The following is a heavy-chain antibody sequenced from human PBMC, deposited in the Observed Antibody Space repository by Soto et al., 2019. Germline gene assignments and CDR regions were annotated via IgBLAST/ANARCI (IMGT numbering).Heavy chain of an antibody. CDR2: IFWDDDK. Sequence: QITLKESGPTLVKPTQTLTLTCTFSGCSLSTPGVGVDWVRQPPGKALEWLALIFWDDDKRYSPSLKSRLTISKDTSKNQVVLTMTNMDPVDTATYYCASSTGYRIFDCWGQGTLVAVSS. CDR3: ASSTGYRIFDC. V-gene: IGHV2-5*02. J-gene: IGHJ4*02. CDR1: GCSLSTPGVG. D-gene: IGHD3-9*01.